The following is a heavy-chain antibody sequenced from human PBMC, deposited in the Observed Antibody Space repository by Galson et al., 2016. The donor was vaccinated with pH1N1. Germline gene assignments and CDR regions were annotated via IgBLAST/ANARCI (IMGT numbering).Heavy chain of an antibody. V-gene: IGHV5-51*01. CDR1: AYSFMSYW. Sequence: QSGAEAKKPGESLRISCKASAYSFMSYWIAWVRQRPGKGLECVGLVYPGNSDVKYSPSFQGHVTISADQSPTTAFLQWSSLKASDTSIYYRARGGQYFYGSGRFVLHTHYFDPGGQGTLVTVSS. J-gene: IGHJ5*02. CDR3: ARGGQYFYGSGRFVLHTHYFDP. D-gene: IGHD3-10*01. CDR2: VYPGNSDV.